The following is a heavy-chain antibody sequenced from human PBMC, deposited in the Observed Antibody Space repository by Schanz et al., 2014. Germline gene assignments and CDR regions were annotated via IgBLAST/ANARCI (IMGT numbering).Heavy chain of an antibody. Sequence: EVQLLESGGGLVQPGGSLRLSCVASGFTFSSYAMSWVRQAPGKGLEWVSGISDNGISTYYADSVKGRFSISRENSKSILYLQMNSLRSDDTAVFYCARDPSFSMVRGVIIDSYYYGMDVWGQGTTVTVSS. CDR1: GFTFSSYA. CDR3: ARDPSFSMVRGVIIDSYYYGMDV. D-gene: IGHD3-10*01. J-gene: IGHJ6*02. V-gene: IGHV3-23*01. CDR2: ISDNGIST.